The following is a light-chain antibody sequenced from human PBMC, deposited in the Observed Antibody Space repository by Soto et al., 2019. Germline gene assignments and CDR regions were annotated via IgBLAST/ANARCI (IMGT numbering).Light chain of an antibody. CDR3: QQRSNWPIT. Sequence: IVMTQSPATLSVSPGERATLSCRAGQTIYSNVAWYQQRPGQAPRLLIYRASTRAAGIPARFSGSGSGTDFTLTISSLEPEDFAVYYCQQRSNWPITFGQGTRLEIK. J-gene: IGKJ5*01. V-gene: IGKV3-11*01. CDR1: QTIYSN. CDR2: RAS.